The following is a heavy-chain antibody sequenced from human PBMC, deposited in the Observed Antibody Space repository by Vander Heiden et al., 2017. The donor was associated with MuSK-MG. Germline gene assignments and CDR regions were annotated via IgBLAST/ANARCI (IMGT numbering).Heavy chain of an antibody. D-gene: IGHD5-18*01. V-gene: IGHV4-34*01. CDR1: GGSFSVYS. CDR2: INHSGST. Sequence: QVQLQQWGAGLLKPSETLSLTCAVYGGSFSVYSWSCIRQPPGKGLEWIGEINHSGSTNYNPSLKSRVTIAGDTPKNQFSLKLSSVTAEDTAVYYCERSAKRGYSYGYSLQDQAAYYFDYGIQGNLFNV. J-gene: IGHJ4*02. CDR3: ERSAKRGYSYGYSLQDQAAYYFDY.